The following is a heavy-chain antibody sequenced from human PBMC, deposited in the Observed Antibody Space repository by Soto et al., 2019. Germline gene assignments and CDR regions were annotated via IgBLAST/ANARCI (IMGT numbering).Heavy chain of an antibody. V-gene: IGHV3-23*01. CDR1: GFTFSSYA. J-gene: IGHJ4*02. Sequence: EVQLLESGGGLVQPGGSLRLSCAASGFTFSSYAMSWVRQAPGKGLEWVSAISGSGGSTYYADSVKGRFTNSRDNSKNTLYLQMNSLRAEDTAVYYCAKTLYYYDSSGYQWGQGTLVTVSS. CDR3: AKTLYYYDSSGYQ. CDR2: ISGSGGST. D-gene: IGHD3-22*01.